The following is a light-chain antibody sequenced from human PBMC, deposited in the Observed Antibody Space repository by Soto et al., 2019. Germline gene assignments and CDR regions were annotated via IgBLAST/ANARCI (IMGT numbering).Light chain of an antibody. Sequence: IQMTQSPSSLSASVGDRVTISCRASQGIRNDLAWYQQKPGKAPKLLIYKASTLESGVPSRFSGSGSGTEFTLTISSLQPDDFANYYCQQYNSYSHLTFGGGTKVDIK. V-gene: IGKV1-5*03. CDR1: QGIRND. CDR2: KAS. CDR3: QQYNSYSHLT. J-gene: IGKJ4*01.